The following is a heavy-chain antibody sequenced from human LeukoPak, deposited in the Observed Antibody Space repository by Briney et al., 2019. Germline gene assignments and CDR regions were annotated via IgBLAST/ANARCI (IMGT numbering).Heavy chain of an antibody. Sequence: SETLSLTCTVSGGSIGSYHWSWIRQPPGKGLAWIGYFYNNGGTNYNPSLKSQVTISVDTSKNQFSLNLNSVTAADTAVYYCARNPYGDYRDSILDSWGQGTLVTVSS. CDR2: FYNNGGT. J-gene: IGHJ4*02. V-gene: IGHV4-59*01. D-gene: IGHD4-17*01. CDR3: ARNPYGDYRDSILDS. CDR1: GGSIGSYH.